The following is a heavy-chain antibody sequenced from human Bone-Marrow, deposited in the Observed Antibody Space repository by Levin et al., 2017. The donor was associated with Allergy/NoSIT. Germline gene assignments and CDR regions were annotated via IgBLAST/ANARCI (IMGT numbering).Heavy chain of an antibody. J-gene: IGHJ4*02. CDR3: ARAGRYNYGQENDF. D-gene: IGHD3-10*01. Sequence: PGGSLRLSCKTSGYTFTWYGISWVRQAPGQGLEWMGWVTAYNDNANSAQKFQDRLTMTTDTSTNTAYMELKDLKSDDTGVYYCARAGRYNYGQENDFWGQGTPVTVSS. CDR2: VTAYNDNA. CDR1: GYTFTWYG. V-gene: IGHV1-18*01.